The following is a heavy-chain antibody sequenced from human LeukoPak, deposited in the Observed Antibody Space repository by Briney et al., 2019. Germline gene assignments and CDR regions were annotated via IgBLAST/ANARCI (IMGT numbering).Heavy chain of an antibody. Sequence: KSSETLCLTCTVSGGSISSYYWSWIRQPPGKGLEWIGYIYYSGSTNYNPSLKSRVTISVDTSKNQFSLKLSSVTAADTAVYYCARHVRVLKTYYDFWSGYTEGYFDYWGQGTLVTVSS. D-gene: IGHD3-3*01. CDR1: GGSISSYY. CDR2: IYYSGST. J-gene: IGHJ4*02. CDR3: ARHVRVLKTYYDFWSGYTEGYFDY. V-gene: IGHV4-59*08.